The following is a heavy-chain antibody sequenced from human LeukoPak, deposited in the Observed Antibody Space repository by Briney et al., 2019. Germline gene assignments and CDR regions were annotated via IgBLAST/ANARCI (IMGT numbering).Heavy chain of an antibody. CDR3: ARLDTIFGVAKGFDY. V-gene: IGHV4-59*01. Sequence: SETLSLTCTVSGGSISGYYWSWIRQPPGKGLEYIGYIYYSGSTNYSPSLKSRVTISVGTSKHQFSLKLSSVTAADTAVYYCARLDTIFGVAKGFDYWGQGTLVTVSS. D-gene: IGHD3-3*01. J-gene: IGHJ4*02. CDR1: GGSISGYY. CDR2: IYYSGST.